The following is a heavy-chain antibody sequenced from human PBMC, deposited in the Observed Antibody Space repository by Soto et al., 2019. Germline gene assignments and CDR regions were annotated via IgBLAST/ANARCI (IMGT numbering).Heavy chain of an antibody. V-gene: IGHV3-53*01. J-gene: IGHJ6*02. CDR1: GFIVSSNY. CDR3: ARDDYGLDV. Sequence: EVQLVESGGGLIQPGGSQRLSCVASGFIVSSNYMSWVRQAPGKGLEWVSVIYSGGNTYYAESVNGRFTIARDNSKNTLYLQMNSLTVEDTAVYYCARDDYGLDVWGQGTTVTVSS. CDR2: IYSGGNT.